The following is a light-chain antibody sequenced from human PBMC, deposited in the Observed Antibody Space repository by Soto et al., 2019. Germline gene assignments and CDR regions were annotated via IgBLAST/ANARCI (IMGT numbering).Light chain of an antibody. Sequence: QSALTQPASVSGSPGQSITISCTGTSSDVGGYNYVSWYQQYPGKAPKHMIYDVTNRPSGVSNRFSGSKSGNTASLTISGLQAEDEADYYCGSERISTAVFGSGTKLTVL. J-gene: IGLJ1*01. V-gene: IGLV2-14*01. CDR1: SSDVGGYNY. CDR3: GSERISTAV. CDR2: DVT.